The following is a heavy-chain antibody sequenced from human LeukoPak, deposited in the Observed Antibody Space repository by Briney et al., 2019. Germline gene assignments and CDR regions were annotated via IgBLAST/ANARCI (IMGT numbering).Heavy chain of an antibody. CDR3: ARDLDFWSGYYTHYYYGMDV. CDR1: GGTFSSYA. Sequence: GASVTVSCTASGGTFSSYAISWVRQAPGQGLEWMGGIIPIFGTANYTQKFQGRVTITADESTSTAYMELSSLRSEDTAVYYCARDLDFWSGYYTHYYYGMDVWGQGTTVTVSS. CDR2: IIPIFGTA. D-gene: IGHD3-3*01. J-gene: IGHJ6*02. V-gene: IGHV1-69*01.